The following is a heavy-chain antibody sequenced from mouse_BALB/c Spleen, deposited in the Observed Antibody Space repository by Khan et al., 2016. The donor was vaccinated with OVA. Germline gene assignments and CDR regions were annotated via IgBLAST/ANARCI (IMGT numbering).Heavy chain of an antibody. V-gene: IGHV3-2*02. J-gene: IGHJ4*01. Sequence: EVQLQESGPSLVKPSQSLSLTCTVTGYSITSNYAWSWIRQFPGSKLEWMGYISYSGATNYNPSLKSRISVTRDTSENQLFLQLNSVTTEDTATYFCARQNYYGYALDYWGQGTSVTVSS. CDR3: ARQNYYGYALDY. CDR2: ISYSGAT. D-gene: IGHD1-1*01. CDR1: GYSITSNYA.